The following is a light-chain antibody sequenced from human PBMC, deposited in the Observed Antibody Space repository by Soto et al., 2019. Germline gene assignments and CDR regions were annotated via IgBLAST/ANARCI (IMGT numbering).Light chain of an antibody. Sequence: EIVMTQSPATLSVSPGERATLSCRASQSISSNLAWYQQKPGQSPRLLIYDSSTRATDIPARFSGSGSGTEFTLTISSLQSEDFALYYCQQYDDWPLTFGGGNKVEIK. CDR3: QQYDDWPLT. CDR1: QSISSN. CDR2: DSS. V-gene: IGKV3D-15*01. J-gene: IGKJ4*01.